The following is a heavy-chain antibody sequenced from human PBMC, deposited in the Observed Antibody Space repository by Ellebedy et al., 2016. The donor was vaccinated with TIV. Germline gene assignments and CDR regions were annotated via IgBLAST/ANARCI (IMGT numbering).Heavy chain of an antibody. CDR2: TYYDGNNK. J-gene: IGHJ6*02. CDR3: ARDSRGRTLNYGMDV. CDR1: GFTFSSFG. D-gene: IGHD3-10*01. V-gene: IGHV3-33*01. Sequence: GGSLRLXXAASGFTFSSFGMNWVRQAPGKGPEWVAVTYYDGNNKYYADSVKGRFTISRDNSKNTLYLQMNSLRAEDTAAYYCARDSRGRTLNYGMDVWGQGTTVTVSS.